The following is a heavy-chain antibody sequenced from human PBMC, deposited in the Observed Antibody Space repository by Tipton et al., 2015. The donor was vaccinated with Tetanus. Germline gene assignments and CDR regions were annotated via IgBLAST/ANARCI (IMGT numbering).Heavy chain of an antibody. V-gene: IGHV1-18*01. J-gene: IGHJ6*02. CDR2: ISAYNGNT. CDR1: SYTFTSYG. D-gene: IGHD3-9*01. Sequence: QLVQSGAEVKKPGASVKVSCKASSYTFTSYGISWVRQAPGQGLEWMGWISAYNGNTNYAQKLQGRVTMTTDTSTSTAYMELRSLRSDDTAVYYCARDRYDILTGYEYGMDVWGQGTTVTVSS. CDR3: ARDRYDILTGYEYGMDV.